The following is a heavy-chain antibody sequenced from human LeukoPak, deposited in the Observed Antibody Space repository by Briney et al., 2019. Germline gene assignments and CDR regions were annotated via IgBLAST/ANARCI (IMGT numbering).Heavy chain of an antibody. CDR1: GFTFSSYS. CDR2: ISSSSTI. J-gene: IGHJ6*02. D-gene: IGHD6-13*01. V-gene: IGHV3-48*04. Sequence: GGSLRFSCAASGFTFSSYSMNWVRQAPGKGLEWVSYISSSSTIYYADSVKGRFTISRDNAKNSLYLQMSSLRAEDTAVYYCARDGYSSSWFYYGMDVWGQGTTVTVSS. CDR3: ARDGYSSSWFYYGMDV.